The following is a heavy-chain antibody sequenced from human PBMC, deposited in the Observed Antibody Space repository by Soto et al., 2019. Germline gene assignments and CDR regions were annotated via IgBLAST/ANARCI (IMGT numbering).Heavy chain of an antibody. CDR3: ARELRWSPDY. V-gene: IGHV3-74*01. J-gene: IGHJ4*02. D-gene: IGHD3-3*01. CDR1: GFTFSTYW. CDR2: INPDGSTT. Sequence: EGQLVESGGGLVQPGGSLRLSCAASGFTFSTYWMNWVRQAPGKGLVWVSLINPDGSTTTYADSVKGRFTISRDNAKNTVYLQMTSLRVEDTAVYYCARELRWSPDYWGQGTLGTVSS.